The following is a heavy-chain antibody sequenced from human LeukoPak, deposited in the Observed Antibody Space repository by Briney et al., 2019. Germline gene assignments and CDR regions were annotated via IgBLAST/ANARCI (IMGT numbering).Heavy chain of an antibody. D-gene: IGHD3-10*01. J-gene: IGHJ4*02. V-gene: IGHV4-59*08. CDR1: GGSISSYY. Sequence: SETLSLTCTVSGGSISSYYWSWIRQPPGKGLEWIGYIYYSGSTNYNPSLMSRVTISVDTSKNQFSLKLSSVTAADTAVYYCARLPPRGQQGYYFDYWGQGTLVTVSS. CDR3: ARLPPRGQQGYYFDY. CDR2: IYYSGST.